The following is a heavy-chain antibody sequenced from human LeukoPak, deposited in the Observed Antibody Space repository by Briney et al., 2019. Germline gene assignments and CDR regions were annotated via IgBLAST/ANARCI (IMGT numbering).Heavy chain of an antibody. Sequence: ASVKVSCKASGYTFTSYDINWVRQATRQGLEWMGWMNPNSGNTGYAQKFQGRVTMTRNTSISTAYMELSSLRSEDTAVYYCARTLGVLLWFGELSGPYYFDYWGQGTLVTVSS. V-gene: IGHV1-8*01. D-gene: IGHD3-10*01. J-gene: IGHJ4*02. CDR1: GYTFTSYD. CDR3: ARTLGVLLWFGELSGPYYFDY. CDR2: MNPNSGNT.